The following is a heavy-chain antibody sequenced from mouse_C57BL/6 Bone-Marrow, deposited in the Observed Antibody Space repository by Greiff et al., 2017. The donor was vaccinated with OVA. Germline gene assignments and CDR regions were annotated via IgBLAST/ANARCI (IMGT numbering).Heavy chain of an antibody. J-gene: IGHJ4*01. CDR2: IDPSDSYT. CDR3: ARLYAMDY. CDR1: GYTFTSYW. V-gene: IGHV1-69*01. Sequence: VKLQQPGAELVMPGASVKLSCKASGYTFTSYWMHWVKQRPGQGLEWIGEIDPSDSYTNYNQKFKGKSTLTVDKSSSTAYMQRSSLTSEDSAVYYCARLYAMDYWGQGTSVTVSS.